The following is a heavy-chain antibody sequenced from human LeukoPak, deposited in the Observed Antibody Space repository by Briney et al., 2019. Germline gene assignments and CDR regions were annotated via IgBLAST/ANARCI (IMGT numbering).Heavy chain of an antibody. CDR1: GFTFSSYA. Sequence: GRSLRLSCAASGFTFSSYAMHWVRQAPGKGLEWVAVISYDGSNKYYADSVKGRFTISRDNSKNTLYLQMNSLRAEDTAVYYCARDGYCSGGSCYRSWFDPWGQGTLVTVSS. V-gene: IGHV3-30-3*01. J-gene: IGHJ5*02. CDR2: ISYDGSNK. D-gene: IGHD2-15*01. CDR3: ARDGYCSGGSCYRSWFDP.